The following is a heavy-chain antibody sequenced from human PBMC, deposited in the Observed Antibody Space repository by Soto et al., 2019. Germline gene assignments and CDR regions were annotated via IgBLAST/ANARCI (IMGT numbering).Heavy chain of an antibody. J-gene: IGHJ6*02. CDR3: ARDRGYYYDSSGYYGPYYYGLDV. D-gene: IGHD3-22*01. CDR2: ISCSSSTI. Sequence: HPGGSLRLSCAASGFTFSRYSMNWVRQAPGKGLEWVSYISCSSSTIYYADSVKGRFTISRDNAKNSLYLQMNSLRAEDTAVYYCARDRGYYYDSSGYYGPYYYGLDVWGQGTTVTVSS. V-gene: IGHV3-48*01. CDR1: GFTFSRYS.